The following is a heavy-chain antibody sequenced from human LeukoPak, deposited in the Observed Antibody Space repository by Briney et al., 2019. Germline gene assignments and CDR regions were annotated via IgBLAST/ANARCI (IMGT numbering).Heavy chain of an antibody. D-gene: IGHD2-15*01. J-gene: IGHJ4*02. CDR2: INHSGST. V-gene: IGHV4-34*01. CDR1: GGSFSGYY. CDR3: ARGLNNVVVVVAATNFDY. Sequence: SETLSLTCAVYGGSFSGYYWSWIRQPPGKWLEWIGEINHSGSTNYNPSLKSQVTISVDTSKNQFSLKLSSVTAADTAVYYCARGLNNVVVVVAATNFDYWGQGTLVTVSS.